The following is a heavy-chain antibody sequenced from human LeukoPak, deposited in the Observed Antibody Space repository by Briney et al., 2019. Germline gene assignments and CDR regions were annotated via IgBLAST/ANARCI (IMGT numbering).Heavy chain of an antibody. CDR1: GFTFSSYG. V-gene: IGHV3-33*08. J-gene: IGHJ4*02. CDR3: ASAAGPFDN. CDR2: IWFDGSNK. Sequence: GGSLRLSCAASGFTFSSYGMHWVRQAPGKGLEWVAVIWFDGSNKYYADSVKGRFTISRDNSKNTLYLEMNSLRAEDTAVYYCASAAGPFDNWGQGTLVTVSS. D-gene: IGHD6-13*01.